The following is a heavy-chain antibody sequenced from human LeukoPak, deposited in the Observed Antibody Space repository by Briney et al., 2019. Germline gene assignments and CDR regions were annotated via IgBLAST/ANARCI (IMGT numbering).Heavy chain of an antibody. CDR1: GFTVSSNY. CDR2: TYSGGST. CDR3: ARDLVRGVNGV. Sequence: GGSLRLSCAASGFTVSSNYMSWVRQAPGKGLEWVSVTYSGGSTYYADSVKGRFTISRDNSKNTLYLQMNSLRAEDTAVYYCARDLVRGVNGVWGQGTLVTVSS. D-gene: IGHD3-10*01. J-gene: IGHJ4*02. V-gene: IGHV3-53*01.